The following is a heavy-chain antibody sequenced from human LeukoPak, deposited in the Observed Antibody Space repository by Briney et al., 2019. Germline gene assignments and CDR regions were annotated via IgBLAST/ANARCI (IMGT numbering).Heavy chain of an antibody. Sequence: SETLSLTCTVSGYSTTSGFYWGWIRQSPGKGLEWIGSMYHRGTSYYNPSLKSRVTISVDTSKNQFSLKLESVTAADTALYYCARVSGSYYSDYWGRGTLVTVSS. CDR2: MYHRGTS. CDR1: GYSTTSGFY. J-gene: IGHJ4*02. CDR3: ARVSGSYYSDY. D-gene: IGHD1-26*01. V-gene: IGHV4-38-2*02.